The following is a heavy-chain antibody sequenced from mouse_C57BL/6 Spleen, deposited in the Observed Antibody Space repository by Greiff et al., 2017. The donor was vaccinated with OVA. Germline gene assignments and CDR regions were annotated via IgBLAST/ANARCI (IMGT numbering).Heavy chain of an antibody. J-gene: IGHJ4*01. Sequence: VQLQQSGPVLVKPGASVKMSCKASGYTFTDYYMNWVKQSHGKSLEWIGVINPYNGGTSYNQKFKGKATFTVDKSSSTAYMELNSLTSEDSAVYYCAREGDGSSSYAMDYWGQGTSVTVSS. CDR1: GYTFTDYY. V-gene: IGHV1-19*01. D-gene: IGHD1-1*01. CDR3: AREGDGSSSYAMDY. CDR2: INPYNGGT.